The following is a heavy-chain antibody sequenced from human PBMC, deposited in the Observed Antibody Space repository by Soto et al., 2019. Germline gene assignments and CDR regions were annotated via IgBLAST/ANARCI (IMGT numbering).Heavy chain of an antibody. CDR2: ISGSGGST. CDR3: AKGDCSRTSCENLTPFRLTYYYYGMDV. J-gene: IGHJ6*04. CDR1: GFTLSSYA. V-gene: IGHV3-23*01. Sequence: PGGSLRLSCAASGFTLSSYAMSWVRQAPGKGLDWVSSISGSGGSTYYADSVKGRFTISRDDSKKTLYLQMNSLRAGDTAVYYCAKGDCSRTSCENLTPFRLTYYYYGMDVWGKGTRVTVSS. D-gene: IGHD2-2*01.